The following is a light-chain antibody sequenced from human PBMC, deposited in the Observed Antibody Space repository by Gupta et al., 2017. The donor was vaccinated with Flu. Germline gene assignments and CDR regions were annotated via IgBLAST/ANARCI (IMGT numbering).Light chain of an antibody. CDR1: SSDVGGYNY. V-gene: IGLV2-14*01. J-gene: IGLJ3*02. Sequence: QSALTQPASVSGSPGQSITISCTGTSSDVGGYNYVSWYQPHPGKAPKLMLYEVSNRPSGVSNRFSGSKSGNTASLTISGLQAEDEADYYCSSYTSSSTLVFGGGTKLTVL. CDR2: EVS. CDR3: SSYTSSSTLV.